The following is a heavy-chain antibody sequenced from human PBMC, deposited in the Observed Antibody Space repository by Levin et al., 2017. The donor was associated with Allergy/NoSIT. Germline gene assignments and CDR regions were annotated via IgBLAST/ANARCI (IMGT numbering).Heavy chain of an antibody. CDR2: IYYSGST. D-gene: IGHD3-16*02. J-gene: IGHJ2*01. CDR3: AREITFGGVIVTWYFDL. CDR1: GGSISSSY. V-gene: IGHV4-59*01. Sequence: SQTLSLTCTVSGGSISSSYWSWIRQPPGKGLEWIGYIYYSGSTNYNPSLKSRVTISVDTSKNQFSLKLSSVTAADTAVYYCAREITFGGVIVTWYFDLWGRGTLVTVSS.